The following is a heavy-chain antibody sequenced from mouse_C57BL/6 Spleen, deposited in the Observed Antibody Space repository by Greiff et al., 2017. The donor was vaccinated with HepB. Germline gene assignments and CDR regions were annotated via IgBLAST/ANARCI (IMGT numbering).Heavy chain of an antibody. Sequence: QVQLQQSGPGLVQPSQSLSITCTVSGFSLTSYGVHWVRQSPGKGLEWLGVIWSGGSTDYNAAFISRLSISKDNSKSQVFFKMNSLQADDTAIYYCARGHYYGSSYAWFAYWGQGTLVTVSA. D-gene: IGHD1-1*01. CDR2: IWSGGST. CDR1: GFSLTSYG. V-gene: IGHV2-2*01. CDR3: ARGHYYGSSYAWFAY. J-gene: IGHJ3*01.